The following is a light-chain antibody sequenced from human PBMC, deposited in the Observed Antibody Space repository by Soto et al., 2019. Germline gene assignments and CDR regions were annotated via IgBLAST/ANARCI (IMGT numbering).Light chain of an antibody. CDR1: SSDIDGYNY. CDR3: SSYTSISTYV. J-gene: IGLJ1*01. Sequence: QSALTQPASVSGSPGQSITISCTEASSDIDGYNYVSWYQQHPVKAPKLIIYDVTNRPSGVSNRFSGSKSGNTASLTISGLQAEDGADYYCSSYTSISTYVFGTGTNLTVL. CDR2: DVT. V-gene: IGLV2-14*01.